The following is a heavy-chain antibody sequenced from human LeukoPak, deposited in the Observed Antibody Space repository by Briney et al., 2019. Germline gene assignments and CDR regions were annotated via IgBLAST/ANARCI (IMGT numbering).Heavy chain of an antibody. CDR3: ARVIRGGLFDAFDI. CDR1: GFTFSSYS. D-gene: IGHD2-21*01. V-gene: IGHV3-7*01. Sequence: GGSLRLSCAASGFTFSSYSMNWVRQDPGKGLEWVANIKQDGSEKYYVDSVKGRFTISRDNAENSLYLQMNSLRAEDTAVYYCARVIRGGLFDAFDIWGQGTMVTVSS. J-gene: IGHJ3*02. CDR2: IKQDGSEK.